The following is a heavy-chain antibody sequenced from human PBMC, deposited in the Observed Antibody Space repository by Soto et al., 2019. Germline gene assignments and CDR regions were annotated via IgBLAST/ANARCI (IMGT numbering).Heavy chain of an antibody. D-gene: IGHD3-10*01. CDR1: GGSISSSSYY. CDR2: IYYSGST. Sequence: QLQLQESGPGLVKPSETLSLTCTLSGGSISSSSYYWGWIRQPPGKGLEWIGSIYYSGSTYYNPSLTSRVTTSVDTSKNQFSLKLSSVTAADAAVYYCGILPGGGYYGSGINEEDWFDPWGQGTLVIVSS. CDR3: GILPGGGYYGSGINEEDWFDP. V-gene: IGHV4-39*01. J-gene: IGHJ5*02.